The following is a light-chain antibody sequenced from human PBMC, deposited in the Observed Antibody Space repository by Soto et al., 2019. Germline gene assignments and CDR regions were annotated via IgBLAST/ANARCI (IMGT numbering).Light chain of an antibody. Sequence: DIQMTQSPSTLSGSVGDRVTITCRASQTISSWLAWYQQKPGKAPKLRIYKASTLKSGVPSRFSGSESGTQFTLTISSLQPDDFATYYRQHYNSYSEAFGQGTKVDIK. CDR1: QTISSW. CDR3: QHYNSYSEA. V-gene: IGKV1-5*03. CDR2: KAS. J-gene: IGKJ1*01.